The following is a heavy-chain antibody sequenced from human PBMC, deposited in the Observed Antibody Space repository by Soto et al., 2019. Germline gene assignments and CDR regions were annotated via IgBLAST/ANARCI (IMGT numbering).Heavy chain of an antibody. J-gene: IGHJ3*02. CDR2: IYTSGST. CDR1: GGSISSYY. D-gene: IGHD3-10*01. CDR3: AREAWGYGSGPAFDI. Sequence: SETLSLTCTVSGGSISSYYWSWIRQPAGKGLEWIGRIYTSGSTNYNPSLKSRVTMSVDTSKNQFSLKLSSVTAVDTAVYYCAREAWGYGSGPAFDIWGQGTMVTVSS. V-gene: IGHV4-4*07.